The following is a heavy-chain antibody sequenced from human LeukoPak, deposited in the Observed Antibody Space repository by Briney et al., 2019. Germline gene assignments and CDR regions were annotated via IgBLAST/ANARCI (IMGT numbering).Heavy chain of an antibody. CDR1: GFTFSNYY. CDR3: ATFGFNWNLGY. V-gene: IGHV3-74*01. J-gene: IGHJ4*02. CDR2: INSDGGDT. D-gene: IGHD1-20*01. Sequence: PGGSLRLSCAASGFTFSNYYVHWVRQPPGKGLVWVSRINSDGGDTGYVDSVKGRFTISRDNAKNTVYLQMNSLRAEDMAVYYCATFGFNWNLGYWGQGTLVTVSS.